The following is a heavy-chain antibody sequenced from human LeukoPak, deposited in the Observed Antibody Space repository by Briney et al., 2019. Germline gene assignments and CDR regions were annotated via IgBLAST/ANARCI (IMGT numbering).Heavy chain of an antibody. D-gene: IGHD2-15*01. J-gene: IGHJ4*02. CDR2: IFHRGGT. Sequence: SETLSLTCTVSNDSISSGDYYWNWIRQPPGKGLEWIGNIFHRGGTSYNPSLKSRILFSVDTSQNQFSLKLNSVTAADTAVYYCVREILYCSGGSCYRGPFDNWGQGTLVTVSA. V-gene: IGHV4-30-4*01. CDR3: VREILYCSGGSCYRGPFDN. CDR1: NDSISSGDYY.